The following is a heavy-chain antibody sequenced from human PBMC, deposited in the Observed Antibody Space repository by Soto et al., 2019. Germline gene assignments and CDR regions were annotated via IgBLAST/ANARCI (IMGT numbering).Heavy chain of an antibody. CDR3: ARAKWWGWFDP. Sequence: QVQLQQWGAGLLKPSETLSLTCAVYGGSFSGYYWSWIRQPPGKGLEWIGEINHSGSTNYNPSLKSRVTISVDTSKNQFSLKLSSVTAADTAVYYCARAKWWGWFDPWGQGTLVTVSS. CDR2: INHSGST. J-gene: IGHJ5*02. D-gene: IGHD2-8*01. CDR1: GGSFSGYY. V-gene: IGHV4-34*01.